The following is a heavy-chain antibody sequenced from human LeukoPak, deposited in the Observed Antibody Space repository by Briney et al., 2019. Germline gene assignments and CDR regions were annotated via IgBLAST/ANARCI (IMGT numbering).Heavy chain of an antibody. CDR3: ARVYSRHMTTVTNFDY. D-gene: IGHD4-11*01. V-gene: IGHV4-30-2*01. Sequence: SETLSLTCTVSGGSISSGGYYWSWIRQPPGKGLEWIGYIYHSGSTYYNPSLKSRVTISVDRSKNQFSLKLSSVTAADTAVYYCARVYSRHMTTVTNFDYWGQGTLVTVSS. CDR2: IYHSGST. CDR1: GGSISSGGYY. J-gene: IGHJ4*02.